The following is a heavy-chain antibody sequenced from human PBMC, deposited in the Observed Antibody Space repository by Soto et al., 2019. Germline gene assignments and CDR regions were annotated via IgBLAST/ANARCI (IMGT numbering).Heavy chain of an antibody. CDR3: ARAHNYDFWSGYFES. V-gene: IGHV4-31*03. CDR2: IYYSGST. D-gene: IGHD3-3*01. Sequence: LSLTCTVSGGSISSGGYYWSWIRQHPGKGLEWIGYIYYSGSTYYNPSLKCRVTISVDTSKNQFSLKLSSVTAADTAVYYCARAHNYDFWSGYFESWGQGTLVTVSS. CDR1: GGSISSGGYY. J-gene: IGHJ4*02.